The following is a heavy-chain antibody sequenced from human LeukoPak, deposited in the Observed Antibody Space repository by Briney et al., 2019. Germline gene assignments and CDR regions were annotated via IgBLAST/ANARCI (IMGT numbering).Heavy chain of an antibody. CDR2: ISSSGSTI. CDR3: ARDEDGSGWYDY. J-gene: IGHJ4*02. V-gene: IGHV3-48*03. Sequence: HPGGSLRLSCAASGFTFSSYEMNWVRQPPGKGLEWVSYISSSGSTIYYADSVKGRFTISRDNAKNSLYLQMNSLRAEDTAVYYCARDEDGSGWYDYWGQGTLVTVSS. CDR1: GFTFSSYE. D-gene: IGHD6-19*01.